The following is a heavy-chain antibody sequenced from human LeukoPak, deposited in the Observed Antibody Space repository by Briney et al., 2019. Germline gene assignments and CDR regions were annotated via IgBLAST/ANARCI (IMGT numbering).Heavy chain of an antibody. CDR3: ATLHFYAMGV. CDR2: ISGSGTDT. V-gene: IGHV3-23*01. J-gene: IGHJ6*01. CDR1: GFTFTSYS. Sequence: GGSLRLSCAASGFTFTSYSMSWVRQAPGKGLEWVAFISGSGTDTFYADSVKGRFFISKDNTRDSLSLQMTSLSAEDTAVYYCATLHFYAMGVWGQGTTVTVSS.